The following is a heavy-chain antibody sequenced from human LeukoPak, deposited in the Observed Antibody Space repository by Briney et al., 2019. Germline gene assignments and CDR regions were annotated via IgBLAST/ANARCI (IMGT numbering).Heavy chain of an antibody. CDR2: INPNSGGT. V-gene: IGHV1-2*02. J-gene: IGHJ4*02. Sequence: GASVKVSCKASGYTFTGYYMHWVRQAPGQGLEWMGWINPNSGGTNYAQKFQGRVTMTRDTSISTAYMELSRLRSDDTAVYYCARAGYSSSWYMDYWGQGTLVTVSS. CDR3: ARAGYSSSWYMDY. D-gene: IGHD6-13*01. CDR1: GYTFTGYY.